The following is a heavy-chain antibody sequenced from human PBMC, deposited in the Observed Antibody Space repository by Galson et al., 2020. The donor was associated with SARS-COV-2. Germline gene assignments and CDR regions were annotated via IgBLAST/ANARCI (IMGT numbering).Heavy chain of an antibody. CDR1: GGPISTFG. V-gene: IGHV1-69*13. CDR2: IIPISGTT. J-gene: IGHJ4*02. D-gene: IGHD2-21*02. CDR3: ARGGTVYCGGDCYHDY. Sequence: SVKVSCKASGGPISTFGVTWLRQAPRQGLEYMGTIIPISGTTNYPQKFRGRVTITADDSTSTAYMELSSLRSEDTAVYYCARGGTVYCGGDCYHDYWGQGTLVTVSS.